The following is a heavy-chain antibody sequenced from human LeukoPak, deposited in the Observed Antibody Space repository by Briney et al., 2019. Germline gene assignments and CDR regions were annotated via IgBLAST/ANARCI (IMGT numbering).Heavy chain of an antibody. J-gene: IGHJ4*02. Sequence: PGGSLRLSCEVSGFTLSSQTMSWVRQAPGKGLEWVSAISGSGGSTYYADSVKGRFTISRDNSKNTLYLQMNSLRAEDTAVYYCAKGPVVVVPAAMGYWGQGTLVTVSS. CDR3: AKGPVVVVPAAMGY. V-gene: IGHV3-23*01. D-gene: IGHD2-2*01. CDR1: GFTLSSQT. CDR2: ISGSGGST.